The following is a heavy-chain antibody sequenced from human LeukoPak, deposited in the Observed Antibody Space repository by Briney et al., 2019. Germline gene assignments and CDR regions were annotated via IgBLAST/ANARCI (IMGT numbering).Heavy chain of an antibody. Sequence: PGGSLRLSCSASGFTFNYYIMHWVRQAPGKGLETISAITGNGDNTYYGDSVKGRFTISGDNSKNTLYLQMGSLRTEDTAMYYCARRRGDVWGQGTTVTVSS. CDR3: ARRRGDV. CDR2: ITGNGDNT. D-gene: IGHD3-10*01. V-gene: IGHV3-64D*09. CDR1: GFTFNYYI. J-gene: IGHJ6*02.